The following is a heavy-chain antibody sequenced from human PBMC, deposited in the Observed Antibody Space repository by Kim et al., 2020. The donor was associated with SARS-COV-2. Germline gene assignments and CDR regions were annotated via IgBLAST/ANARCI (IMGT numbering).Heavy chain of an antibody. CDR2: ST. Sequence: STNYIPSLRSRVTRSVDTSKNQFSLKLSSVTAAVTAGYYCARENWNAPEDWGQGTLVTVSS. D-gene: IGHD1-1*01. J-gene: IGHJ4*02. CDR3: ARENWNAPED. V-gene: IGHV4-59*01.